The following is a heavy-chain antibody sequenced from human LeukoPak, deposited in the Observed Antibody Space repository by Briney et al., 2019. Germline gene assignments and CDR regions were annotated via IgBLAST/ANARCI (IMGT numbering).Heavy chain of an antibody. D-gene: IGHD3-3*01. V-gene: IGHV1-69*05. J-gene: IGHJ4*02. CDR3: ARDRSYDFWSGYHDSPYYFDY. CDR1: GGTFSSYA. CDR2: IIPIFGTA. Sequence: SVKVSCKASGGTFSSYAISWVRQAPGQGLEWMGGIIPIFGTANYAQKFQGRVTITTDESTGTAYMELSSLRSEDTAVYYCARDRSYDFWSGYHDSPYYFDYWGQGTLVTVSS.